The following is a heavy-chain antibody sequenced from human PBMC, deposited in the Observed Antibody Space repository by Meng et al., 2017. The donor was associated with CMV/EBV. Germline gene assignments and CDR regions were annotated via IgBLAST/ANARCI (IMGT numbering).Heavy chain of an antibody. Sequence: SETLSLTCTVSGGSISSYYWSWIRQPPGKGLEWIGYIYYSGSTNYNPSLKSRVTISVETSKNQFSLKLSSVTAADTAVYYCARGTPRTYYDFWSGYYMDVWGQGTTVTVSS. D-gene: IGHD3-3*01. CDR1: GGSISSYY. V-gene: IGHV4-59*01. CDR3: ARGTPRTYYDFWSGYYMDV. J-gene: IGHJ6*02. CDR2: IYYSGST.